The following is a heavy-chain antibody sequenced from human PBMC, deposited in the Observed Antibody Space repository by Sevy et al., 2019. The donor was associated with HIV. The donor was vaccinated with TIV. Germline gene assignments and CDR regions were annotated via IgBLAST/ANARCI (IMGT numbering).Heavy chain of an antibody. V-gene: IGHV1-18*01. Sequence: ASVKVSCKTSGYTFTNYFITWVRQAPGQGLEWMGRISRYDTNYAQKFQRRVTMTTDTSTSTVYMELRSLKSDDTAVYYCARAPSGSQGPGQYFHHWGQGTLVTVSS. CDR1: GYTFTNYF. CDR2: ISRYDT. CDR3: ARAPSGSQGPGQYFHH. D-gene: IGHD1-26*01. J-gene: IGHJ1*01.